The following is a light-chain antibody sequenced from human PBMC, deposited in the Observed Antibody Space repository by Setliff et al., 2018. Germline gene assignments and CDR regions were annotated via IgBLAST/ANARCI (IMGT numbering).Light chain of an antibody. CDR3: CSYTGFSYV. V-gene: IGLV2-14*03. CDR2: DVS. CDR1: SSDVGLFNH. J-gene: IGLJ1*01. Sequence: QSALTQPASVSGSPGQSITISCTGTSSDVGLFNHVSWYQQHPDKAPKLIIFDVSKRPSGLSYRFSGSKSGNTASLTISGLQAEDEADYYCCSYTGFSYVFGSGTKVTVL.